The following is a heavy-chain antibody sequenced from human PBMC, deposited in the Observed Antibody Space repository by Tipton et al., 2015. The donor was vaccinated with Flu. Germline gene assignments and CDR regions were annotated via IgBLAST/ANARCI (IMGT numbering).Heavy chain of an antibody. J-gene: IGHJ3*02. V-gene: IGHV4-38-2*01. CDR1: GYSISSGYY. CDR2: IYHSGST. Sequence: TLSLTCAVSGYSISSGYYWGWIRQPPGKGLEWIGSIYHSGSTYYYPSLKSRVTISVDTSKNQFSLKLSSVTAADTAVYYCARHPSSLGAFDIWGQGTMVTVSS. D-gene: IGHD7-27*01. CDR3: ARHPSSLGAFDI.